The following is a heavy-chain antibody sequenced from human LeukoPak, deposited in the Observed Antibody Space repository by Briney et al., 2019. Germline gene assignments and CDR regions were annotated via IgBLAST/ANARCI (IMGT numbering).Heavy chain of an antibody. V-gene: IGHV4-59*01. CDR3: ARGRYYDSSGGDYYYYYYMDV. Sequence: PSETLSLTCTVSGGSISSYYWSWLRRPPGKGLEWLGYIYYSGSTNYNPSLKSRVTISVDTSKNQFSLKLSSVTAADTAVYYCARGRYYDSSGGDYYYYYYMDVWGKGTTVTVSS. CDR1: GGSISSYY. CDR2: IYYSGST. D-gene: IGHD3-22*01. J-gene: IGHJ6*03.